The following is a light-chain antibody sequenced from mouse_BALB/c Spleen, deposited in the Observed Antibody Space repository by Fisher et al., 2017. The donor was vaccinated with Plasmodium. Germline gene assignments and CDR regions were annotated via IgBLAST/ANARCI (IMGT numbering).Light chain of an antibody. Sequence: DIVMTQSPATLSVTPGDRVSLSCRASQSISNYLHWYHQKSRESPRLLIKYASQSISGIPSRFSGSGSGTDFTLSINSVETEDFGMYFCQQSNSWPYTFGGGTKLEIK. V-gene: IGKV5-45*01. CDR3: QQSNSWPYT. J-gene: IGKJ2*01. CDR2: YAS. CDR1: QSISNY.